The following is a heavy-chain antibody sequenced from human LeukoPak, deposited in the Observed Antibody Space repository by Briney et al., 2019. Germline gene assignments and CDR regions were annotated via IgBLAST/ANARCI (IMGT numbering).Heavy chain of an antibody. CDR1: GFTFDDYG. CDR2: INWNGGST. V-gene: IGHV3-20*04. D-gene: IGHD3-9*01. CDR3: ARGYFDWFGNYMDV. Sequence: GGSLRLSCAASGFTFDDYGMSWVRQAPGKGLEWVSGINWNGGSTGYADSVKGRFTISRDNAKNSLYLQMNSLRAEDTAVYYCARGYFDWFGNYMDVWGKGTTVTVSS. J-gene: IGHJ6*03.